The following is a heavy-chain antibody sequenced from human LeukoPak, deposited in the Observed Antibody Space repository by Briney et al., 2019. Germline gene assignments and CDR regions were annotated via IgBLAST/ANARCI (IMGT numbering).Heavy chain of an antibody. CDR1: GGSISSGGYY. CDR3: ARGMPTITMIDPPRHWYFDL. V-gene: IGHV4-31*03. CDR2: IYYSGST. D-gene: IGHD3-22*01. J-gene: IGHJ2*01. Sequence: SETLSLTCTVSGGSISSGGYYWSWIRQHPGKGLEWIGYIYYSGSTYYNPSLKSRVTISVDTSKNQFSLKLSSVTAADTAVYYCARGMPTITMIDPPRHWYFDLWGRGTLVTVSS.